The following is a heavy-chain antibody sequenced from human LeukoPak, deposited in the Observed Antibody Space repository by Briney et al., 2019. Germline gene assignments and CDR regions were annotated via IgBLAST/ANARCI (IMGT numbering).Heavy chain of an antibody. CDR1: GYTFTSYG. CDR3: ARERGYSYETYYYYYMDV. D-gene: IGHD5-18*01. CDR2: ISAYNGNT. J-gene: IGHJ6*03. V-gene: IGHV1-18*01. Sequence: ASVKVSCKAFGYTFTSYGISWVRQAPGQGLEWMGWISAYNGNTNYAQKLQGRVTMTTDTSTSTAYMELSSLRSEDTAVYYCARERGYSYETYYYYYMDVWGKGTTVTVSS.